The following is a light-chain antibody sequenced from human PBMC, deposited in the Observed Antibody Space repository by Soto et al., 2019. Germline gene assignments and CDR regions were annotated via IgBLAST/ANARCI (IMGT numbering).Light chain of an antibody. V-gene: IGKV1-5*01. Sequence: DIQMTQSPSTLSASVGDRVTITCRASQSISSWLAWYQQKPGKAPKLLIYDASSLESGVQSRFSGSGSGTEFTLTISGLQPDDFATYYCQQYNSYSRSFGQGTKLEIK. CDR2: DAS. CDR3: QQYNSYSRS. CDR1: QSISSW. J-gene: IGKJ2*01.